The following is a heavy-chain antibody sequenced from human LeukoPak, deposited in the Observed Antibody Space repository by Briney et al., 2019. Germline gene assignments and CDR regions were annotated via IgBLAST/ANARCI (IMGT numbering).Heavy chain of an antibody. D-gene: IGHD5-12*01. CDR3: AKTNLRLDWYFVL. CDR1: GFTFSSYA. J-gene: IGHJ2*01. V-gene: IGHV3-23*01. Sequence: GGSLRLSCAASGFTFSSYAMSWFRQAPGKGLEWVSAITGSGVTTYFADSVKGRFTISRDNSKGTLYLHMNSLRAEDTAVYYCAKTNLRLDWYFVLWGRGALVTVSS. CDR2: ITGSGVTT.